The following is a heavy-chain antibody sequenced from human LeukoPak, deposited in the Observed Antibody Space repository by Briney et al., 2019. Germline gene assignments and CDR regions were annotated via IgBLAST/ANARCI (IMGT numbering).Heavy chain of an antibody. J-gene: IGHJ3*02. CDR1: GFTFSSHG. Sequence: PGGSLRLSCAASGFTFSSHGMHWVRQAPGKGLEWVAFIRYDGSNKYYADSVKGRFTISRDNSKNTLYLQMNSLRAEDTAVYYCAXXLXRWXVAGHLDAFDIWGQGTMVTVSS. CDR2: IRYDGSNK. V-gene: IGHV3-30*02. CDR3: AXXLXRWXVAGHLDAFDI. D-gene: IGHD6-19*01.